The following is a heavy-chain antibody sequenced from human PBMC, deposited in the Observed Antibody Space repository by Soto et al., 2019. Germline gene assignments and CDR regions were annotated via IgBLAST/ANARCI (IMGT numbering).Heavy chain of an antibody. CDR3: AGYAPPGY. D-gene: IGHD2-2*01. CDR1: GFTVSRNH. CDR2: IYSGGST. Sequence: EVQLVESGGGLVQPGGSLRLSCAASGFTVSRNHMSWVRQAPGKGLEWVSVIYSGGSTYYADSVKGRFTISRDNSKNTLYLQMTRLSAEDTAVYYCAGYAPPGYWGQGTLVTVSS. J-gene: IGHJ4*02. V-gene: IGHV3-66*01.